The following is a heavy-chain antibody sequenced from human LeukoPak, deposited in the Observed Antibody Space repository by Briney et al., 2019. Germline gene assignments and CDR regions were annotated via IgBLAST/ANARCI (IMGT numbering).Heavy chain of an antibody. J-gene: IGHJ6*02. CDR3: AKSPYYYDSKNYYGMDV. D-gene: IGHD3-22*01. CDR2: ISGSGGST. V-gene: IGHV3-23*01. Sequence: GASLRLSCAASGFTFSSYAMSWVRQAPGKGLEWVSAISGSGGSTYYADSVKGRFTISRDNSKNTLYLQMNSLRAEDTAVYYCAKSPYYYDSKNYYGMDVRGQGTTVTVSS. CDR1: GFTFSSYA.